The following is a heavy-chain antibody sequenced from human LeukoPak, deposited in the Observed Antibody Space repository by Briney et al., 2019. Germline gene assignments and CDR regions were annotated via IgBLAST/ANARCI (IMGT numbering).Heavy chain of an antibody. Sequence: GASVKVSCKASGGTFSSYAISWVRQAPGQGLEWMGGIIPIFGTANYAQKFQGRVTITADESTSTAYMELSSLRSEDTAVYYCAREVGAVVATGYYYYMDVWGKGTTVTISS. V-gene: IGHV1-69*13. J-gene: IGHJ6*03. CDR3: AREVGAVVATGYYYYMDV. D-gene: IGHD6-19*01. CDR1: GGTFSSYA. CDR2: IIPIFGTA.